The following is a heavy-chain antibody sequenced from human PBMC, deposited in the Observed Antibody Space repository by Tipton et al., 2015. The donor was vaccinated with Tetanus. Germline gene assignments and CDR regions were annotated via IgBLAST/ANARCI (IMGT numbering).Heavy chain of an antibody. CDR1: GHNSRSYW. D-gene: IGHD3-3*01. CDR3: ARRRSAVLSGGYHWYFDL. V-gene: IGHV5-51*01. J-gene: IGHJ2*01. Sequence: QLVQSGAEVKKPGESLKISCKASGHNSRSYWINWVRQMPGKGLEWMGIISPGDSEATYSPAFQGQITIAADKSLSTAYLQWSSLKASDTAIYYCARRRSAVLSGGYHWYFDLWGRGTMVTVSS. CDR2: ISPGDSEA.